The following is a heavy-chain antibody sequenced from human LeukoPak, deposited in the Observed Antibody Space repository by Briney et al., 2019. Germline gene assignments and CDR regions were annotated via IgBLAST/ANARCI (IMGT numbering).Heavy chain of an antibody. CDR3: ARASTTVPNLLDH. V-gene: IGHV3-74*01. CDR2: LNGDGSST. Sequence: GGSLTLSCAASGFXFSTYWLHWVGQAPPKEQVWVALLNGDGSSTIYADSVKGRFTISRDNSKNTLYLQTSSLRAEDTAVYYCARASTTVPNLLDHWGRGTLVTVSS. J-gene: IGHJ4*02. CDR1: GFXFSTYW. D-gene: IGHD4-17*01.